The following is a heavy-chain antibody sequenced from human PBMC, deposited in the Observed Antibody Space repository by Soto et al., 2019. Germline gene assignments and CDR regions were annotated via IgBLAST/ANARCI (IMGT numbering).Heavy chain of an antibody. CDR3: ARDRGSPSVFQH. J-gene: IGHJ1*01. CDR1: GYSISSGYY. Sequence: SETLSLTCAVSGYSISSGYYWGWIRQPPGKGLEWIGSIYHSGSTYYNPSLKSRVTISVDTSKNQFSLKLSSVTAADTAVYYCARDRGSPSVFQHWGQGTLVTVSS. D-gene: IGHD2-2*01. V-gene: IGHV4-38-2*02. CDR2: IYHSGST.